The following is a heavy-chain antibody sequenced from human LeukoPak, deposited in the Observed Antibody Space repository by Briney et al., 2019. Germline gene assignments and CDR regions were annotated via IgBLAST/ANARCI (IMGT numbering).Heavy chain of an antibody. J-gene: IGHJ4*02. Sequence: PGRSLRLSCAASGFTFSNYGMHWVRQTPGKRLEWVAVIWSDGSTKKYADSVKGRFTISRDNSQNTLYLQMNSLRAEDTAVYDCATDRGSSPFDYWGQGTLVTVSS. CDR3: ATDRGSSPFDY. V-gene: IGHV3-33*01. CDR2: IWSDGSTK. CDR1: GFTFSNYG. D-gene: IGHD6-6*01.